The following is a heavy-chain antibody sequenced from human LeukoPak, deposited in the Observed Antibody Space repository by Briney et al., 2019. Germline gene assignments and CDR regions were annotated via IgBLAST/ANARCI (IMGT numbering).Heavy chain of an antibody. D-gene: IGHD4-17*01. J-gene: IGHJ4*02. CDR2: IWYDGSNK. Sequence: PGGSLRLSCAASGFTFSSCGMHWVRQAPGKGLEWVAVIWYDGSNKYYADSVKGRFTISRDNSKNTLYLQMNSLRAEDTAVYYCARDRDYASDYWGQGTLVTVSS. CDR1: GFTFSSCG. V-gene: IGHV3-33*01. CDR3: ARDRDYASDY.